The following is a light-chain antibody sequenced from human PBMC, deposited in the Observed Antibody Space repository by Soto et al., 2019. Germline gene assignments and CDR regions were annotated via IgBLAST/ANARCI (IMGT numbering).Light chain of an antibody. V-gene: IGKV3-15*01. CDR1: QSVSSN. J-gene: IGKJ5*01. CDR2: GAS. Sequence: EILWIQSTATLSLSPGERATLSCRASQSVSSNLAWYQQKPGQAPRLLIYGASTRATGIPARFSGSGSGTEFTLTISSLQSEDFAVYYCQQYNNWPPITFGQGTRLEIK. CDR3: QQYNNWPPIT.